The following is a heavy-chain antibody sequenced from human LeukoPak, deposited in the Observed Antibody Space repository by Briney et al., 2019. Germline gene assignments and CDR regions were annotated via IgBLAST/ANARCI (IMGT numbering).Heavy chain of an antibody. CDR2: IYYSGST. Sequence: SETLSLTCAVSGGSISSSSSNCWTWVRQPPGKGLEWIGYIYYSGSTNYNPSLKSRVTISVDTSKNQFSLKLSSVTAADTAVYYCARGSSSGWYGVFDYWGQGTLVTVSS. D-gene: IGHD6-19*01. J-gene: IGHJ4*02. V-gene: IGHV4-61*01. CDR1: GGSISSSSSNC. CDR3: ARGSSSGWYGVFDY.